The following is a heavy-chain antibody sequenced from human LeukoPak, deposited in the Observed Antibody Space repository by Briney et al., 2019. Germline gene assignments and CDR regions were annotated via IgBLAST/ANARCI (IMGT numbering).Heavy chain of an antibody. V-gene: IGHV7-4-1*02. Sequence: ASVKVSCKASGYTFTSYAMNWVRQAPGQGPEWMGWINTNTGNPTYAQGFTGRFVFSLDTSVSTAYLQISSLRAEDTAVYYCARDKYCSRTSCYFTGMDVWGQGTTVTVSS. J-gene: IGHJ6*02. CDR3: ARDKYCSRTSCYFTGMDV. CDR1: GYTFTSYA. CDR2: INTNTGNP. D-gene: IGHD2-2*01.